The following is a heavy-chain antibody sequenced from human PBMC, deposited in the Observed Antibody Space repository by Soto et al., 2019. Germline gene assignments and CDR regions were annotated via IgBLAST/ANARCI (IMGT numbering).Heavy chain of an antibody. CDR1: GGSISSSNW. D-gene: IGHD1-7*01. CDR3: ARDSAGTTSFDWFDP. J-gene: IGHJ5*02. V-gene: IGHV4-4*02. CDR2: IYHSGST. Sequence: PSETLSLTCAVSGGSISSSNWWSWVRQPPGKGLEWIGEIYHSGSTNYNPSLKSRVTISVDKSKNQFSLKLRSLIVADTAVYFCARDSAGTTSFDWFDPWGQGTLVTVSS.